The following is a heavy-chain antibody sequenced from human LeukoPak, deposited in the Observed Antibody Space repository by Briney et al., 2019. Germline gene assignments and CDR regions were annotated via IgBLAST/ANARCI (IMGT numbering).Heavy chain of an antibody. CDR2: IKQDGSEK. J-gene: IGHJ4*02. V-gene: IGHV3-7*01. D-gene: IGHD6-19*01. CDR1: GFTFSSYW. CDR3: ARVGGSIAVAGFDY. Sequence: GGPLRLSCAASGFTFSSYWMSWVRQAPGKGLEWVANIKQDGSEKYYVDSVKGRFTISRDNAKNSLYLQMNSLRAEDTAVYYCARVGGSIAVAGFDYWGQGTLVTVSS.